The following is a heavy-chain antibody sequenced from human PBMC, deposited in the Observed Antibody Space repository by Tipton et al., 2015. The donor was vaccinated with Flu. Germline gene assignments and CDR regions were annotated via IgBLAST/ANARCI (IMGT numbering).Heavy chain of an antibody. CDR2: IKQDGSEK. J-gene: IGHJ4*02. D-gene: IGHD3-10*01. CDR3: ARGGSGSYSVLGVVDY. V-gene: IGHV3-7*01. Sequence: GSLRLSCAASGFTFSSYWMSWVRQAPGKGLEWVANIKQDGSEKYYVDSVKGRFTISRDNAKNSLYLQMNSLRAEDTAVYYCARGGSGSYSVLGVVDYWGQGTLVTVSS. CDR1: GFTFSSYW.